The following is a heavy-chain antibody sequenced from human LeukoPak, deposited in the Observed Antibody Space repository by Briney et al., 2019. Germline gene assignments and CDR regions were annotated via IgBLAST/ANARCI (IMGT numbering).Heavy chain of an antibody. D-gene: IGHD3-22*01. Sequence: SQTLSLTCTVSGGSISSGDFYWSWIRQPPGKGLEWIGYIYYSGSTYYNPSLNSRLTISEDTSKNQFSLKLSSVTAADTAVYYCARYAAYDSRGNYFDYWGQGTLVAVSS. CDR3: ARYAAYDSRGNYFDY. CDR1: GGSISSGDFY. V-gene: IGHV4-30-4*08. J-gene: IGHJ4*02. CDR2: IYYSGST.